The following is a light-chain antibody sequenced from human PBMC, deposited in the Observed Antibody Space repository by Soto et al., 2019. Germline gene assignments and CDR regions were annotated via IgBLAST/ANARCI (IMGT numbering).Light chain of an antibody. Sequence: DSVMTQTPLSSPVTLGQPASISFRSSQGLVHSDGNTYVSWLQQRPGQAPRLLIYEISNRCSGVPGRFSGSGAETDFTLKIRRVEAEDCGIYYCMQATQFPYTFGQGTKLEIK. J-gene: IGKJ2*01. V-gene: IGKV2-24*01. CDR1: QGLVHSDGNTY. CDR2: EIS. CDR3: MQATQFPYT.